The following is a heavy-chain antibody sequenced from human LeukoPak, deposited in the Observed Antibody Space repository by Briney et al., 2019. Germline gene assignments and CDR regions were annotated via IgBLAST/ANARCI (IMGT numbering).Heavy chain of an antibody. J-gene: IGHJ4*02. V-gene: IGHV4-34*01. CDR1: GGSFSGYY. CDR2: INHSGSI. Sequence: PSETLSLTCAVYGGSFSGYYWSWIRQPPGKGLEWIGEINHSGSINYNPSLKSRVTISVDTSKNQFSLKLSSVTAADTAVYYCARGRGYSYGYSDYWGQGTLVTVSS. D-gene: IGHD5-18*01. CDR3: ARGRGYSYGYSDY.